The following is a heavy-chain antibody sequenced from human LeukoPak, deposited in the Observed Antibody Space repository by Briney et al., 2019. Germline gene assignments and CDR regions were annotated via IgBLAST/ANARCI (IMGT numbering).Heavy chain of an antibody. D-gene: IGHD6-19*01. CDR3: AKDEQQWLVKFQH. V-gene: IGHV3-53*05. CDR1: GFTVSNNY. J-gene: IGHJ1*01. Sequence: PGGSLRLSCAASGFTVSNNYMSWVRQAPGKGLEWVSVIYIDGSTSYADSVKGRFTISRDNSKNSLYLQMNSLRTEDTALYYCAKDEQQWLVKFQHWGQGTLVTVSS. CDR2: IYIDGST.